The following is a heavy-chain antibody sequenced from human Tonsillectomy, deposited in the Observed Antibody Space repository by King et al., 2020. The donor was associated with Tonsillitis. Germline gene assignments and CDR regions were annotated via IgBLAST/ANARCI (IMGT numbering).Heavy chain of an antibody. CDR2: IYYSGST. CDR3: ARYEVAATAMYYFDS. Sequence: VQLQESGPGLVKPSETLSLTCTVSGGSISSYYWSWIRQPPGKGLEWIGYIYYSGSTNYNPSLKSRVTISVDTSKNQFSLKLSSVTAADTAVYYCARYEVAATAMYYFDSWGPGTLVTVSS. V-gene: IGHV4-59*01. D-gene: IGHD2-15*01. J-gene: IGHJ4*02. CDR1: GGSISSYY.